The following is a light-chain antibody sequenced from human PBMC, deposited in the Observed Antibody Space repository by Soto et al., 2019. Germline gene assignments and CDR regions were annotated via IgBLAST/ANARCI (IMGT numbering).Light chain of an antibody. J-gene: IGKJ3*01. CDR2: ATT. CDR3: LQATSFPFT. CDR1: HAISNW. Sequence: DIQMTQSPSSVSASVGDRVTITCRASHAISNWLAWYQQKPGKAPELLISATTRLESGVPSRFSGSGSGTDFTLTITSRQPEDFATYYCLQATSFPFTFGPGTKVDIK. V-gene: IGKV1-12*01.